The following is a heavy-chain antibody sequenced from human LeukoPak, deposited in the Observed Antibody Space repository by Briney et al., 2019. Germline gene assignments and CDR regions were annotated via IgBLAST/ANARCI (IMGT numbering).Heavy chain of an antibody. CDR2: IWSDGSNK. D-gene: IGHD3-10*01. Sequence: GGSLRLSRAASGFTFSSYGMQWVRQAPGKGLEWVAIIWSDGSNKYYADSVKSRFTISRNNAKNSLYLQMNSLRAGDTALYYCARRRRGLGSYSDAFDIWGQGTMVTVSS. J-gene: IGHJ3*02. V-gene: IGHV3-33*01. CDR1: GFTFSSYG. CDR3: ARRRRGLGSYSDAFDI.